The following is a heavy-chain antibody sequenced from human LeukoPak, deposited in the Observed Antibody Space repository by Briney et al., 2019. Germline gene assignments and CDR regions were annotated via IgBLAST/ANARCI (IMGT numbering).Heavy chain of an antibody. CDR2: IYYSGST. Sequence: PSETLSVTCTVSGGSISSSSYYWGWIRQPPGKGLEWIGSIYYSGSTYYNPSLKSRVTISVDTSKNQFSLKLSSVTAADTAVYYCARGSMVRGVIDYYYYGMDVWGQGTTVTVSS. CDR3: ARGSMVRGVIDYYYYGMDV. CDR1: GGSISSSSYY. D-gene: IGHD3-10*01. J-gene: IGHJ6*02. V-gene: IGHV4-39*01.